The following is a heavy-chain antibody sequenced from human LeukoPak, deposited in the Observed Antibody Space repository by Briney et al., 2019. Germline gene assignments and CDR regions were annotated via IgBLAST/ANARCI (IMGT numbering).Heavy chain of an antibody. V-gene: IGHV3-30*04. CDR3: ARDATGAVAGILFYMDV. CDR2: ISYDGSNK. J-gene: IGHJ6*03. CDR1: GFTFSSYA. D-gene: IGHD6-19*01. Sequence: GGSLRLSCAASGFTFSSYAMHWVRQAPGKGLEWVAVISYDGSNKYYADSVKGRFTISRDNSKNTLYLQMNSLRAEDTAVYYCARDATGAVAGILFYMDVWGKGTTVTVSS.